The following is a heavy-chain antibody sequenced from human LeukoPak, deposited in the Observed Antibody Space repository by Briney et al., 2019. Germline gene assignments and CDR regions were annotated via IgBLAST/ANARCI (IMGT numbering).Heavy chain of an antibody. CDR3: ARDRSTRYGAWIDY. D-gene: IGHD4-17*01. CDR2: IYTSGST. J-gene: IGHJ4*02. CDR1: GGSISSYY. Sequence: TETLSLTCAVSGGSISSYYWSWIRQPAGKGLEWIGRIYTSGSTNNNPSLKSRFTMSVDTSKNQFSLKLSSVTAADTAVYYCARDRSTRYGAWIDYWGQGTLVTVSS. V-gene: IGHV4-4*07.